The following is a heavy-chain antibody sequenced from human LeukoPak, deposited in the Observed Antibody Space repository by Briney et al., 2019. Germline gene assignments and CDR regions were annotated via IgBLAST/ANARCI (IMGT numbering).Heavy chain of an antibody. Sequence: SETLSLTCAVYGGSFSGYYWSWIRQPPGEGLEWIGEINHSGSTNYNPSLKSRVTISVDTSKNQFSLKLSSVTAADTAVYYCATKGRPAAAYNWFDPWAREPWSPSPQ. CDR2: INHSGST. CDR1: GGSFSGYY. CDR3: ATKGRPAAAYNWFDP. J-gene: IGHJ5*02. V-gene: IGHV4-34*01. D-gene: IGHD2-2*01.